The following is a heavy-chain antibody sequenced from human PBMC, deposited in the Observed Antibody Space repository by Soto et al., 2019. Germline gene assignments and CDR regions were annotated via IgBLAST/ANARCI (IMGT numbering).Heavy chain of an antibody. CDR3: ARGDSSDYSTATPADY. CDR1: GYSFANYW. Sequence: HGESLKISCSGSGYSFANYWIGWVRQMPGKGLEWMGIIYPTDSDTRYSPSFQGQVTISADKSISTAYLQWNSLKASDTAIYFCARGDSSDYSTATPADYWGQGTLVTVSS. V-gene: IGHV5-51*01. CDR2: IYPTDSDT. D-gene: IGHD3-22*01. J-gene: IGHJ4*02.